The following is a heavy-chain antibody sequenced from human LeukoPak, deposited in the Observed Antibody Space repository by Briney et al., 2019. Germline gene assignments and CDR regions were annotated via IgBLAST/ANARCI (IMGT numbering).Heavy chain of an antibody. J-gene: IGHJ6*02. V-gene: IGHV1-8*01. CDR3: ARGQQRSFYYYYYGMDV. D-gene: IGHD6-13*01. CDR2: MNPNSGNT. Sequence: ASVKVSCKASGYTFTSYDIKWVRQATGQGLEWMGWMNPNSGNTGYAQKFQGRVTMTRNTSISTAYMELSSLRSEDTAVYYCARGQQRSFYYYYYGMDVWGQGTTVTVSS. CDR1: GYTFTSYD.